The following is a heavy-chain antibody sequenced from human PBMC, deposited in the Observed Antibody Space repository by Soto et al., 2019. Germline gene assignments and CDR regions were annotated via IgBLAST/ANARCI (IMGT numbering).Heavy chain of an antibody. CDR1: GGTFSSYA. J-gene: IGHJ6*02. CDR3: ARSQGSSTSLEIYYYYYYGMDV. D-gene: IGHD2-2*01. Sequence: QVQLVQSGAEVKKPGSSEKGSCKASGGTFSSYASSWVRQAPGQGLEWMGGIIPISDTTNYAQKFQGRVTIAAYESTSTAYMELSSLRSEDTAVYYCARSQGSSTSLEIYYYYYYGMDVWGQGTTVTVSS. CDR2: IIPISDTT. V-gene: IGHV1-69*01.